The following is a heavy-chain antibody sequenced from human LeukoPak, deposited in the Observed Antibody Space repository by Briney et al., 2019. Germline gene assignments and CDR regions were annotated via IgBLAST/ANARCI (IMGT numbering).Heavy chain of an antibody. J-gene: IGHJ4*02. CDR3: AILAGYYDSSGPKGVFDY. CDR2: ISGSGGST. CDR1: GFTFSSYA. D-gene: IGHD3-22*01. V-gene: IGHV3-23*01. Sequence: GGSLRLSCAASGFTFSSYAMSCVRQAPGKRLEWVSAISGSGGSTYYADSVKGRFTISRDNSKNTLYLQMNSLRAEDTAVYYCAILAGYYDSSGPKGVFDYWGQGTLVTVSS.